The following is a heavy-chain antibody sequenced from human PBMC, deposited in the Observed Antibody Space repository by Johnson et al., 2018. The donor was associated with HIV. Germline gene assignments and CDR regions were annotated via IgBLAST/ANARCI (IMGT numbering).Heavy chain of an antibody. Sequence: MQLVESGGGVVQTGTSLRLSCAASGFTFNTYGMHWVRQAPGKGLEWAGRIKSKTDGGTTDYAAPVKGRFTISRDDSKNTLYLQMNSLKTEDTAVYYCTTGTTVPTWDWGQGTMVTVSS. CDR3: TTGTTVPTWD. CDR2: IKSKTDGGTT. D-gene: IGHD4-17*01. CDR1: GFTFNTYG. V-gene: IGHV3-15*01. J-gene: IGHJ3*01.